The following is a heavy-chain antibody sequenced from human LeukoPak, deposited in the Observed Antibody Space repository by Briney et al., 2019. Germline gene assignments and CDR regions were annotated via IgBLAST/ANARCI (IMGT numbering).Heavy chain of an antibody. CDR3: AREHYYGSGSYYMGENNWFDP. CDR2: ISAYNGNT. Sequence: ASVKVSCKASGYTFTSYGISWVRQAPGQGLEWMGWISAYNGNTNYAQKLQGRVTITADKSTSTAYMELSSLRSEDTAVYYCAREHYYGSGSYYMGENNWFDPWGQGTLVTVSS. CDR1: GYTFTSYG. D-gene: IGHD3-10*01. J-gene: IGHJ5*02. V-gene: IGHV1-18*01.